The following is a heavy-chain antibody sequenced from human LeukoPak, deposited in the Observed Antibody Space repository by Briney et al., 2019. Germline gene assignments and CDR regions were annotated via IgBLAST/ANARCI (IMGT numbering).Heavy chain of an antibody. CDR1: GGSFSGYY. CDR3: ARTTYDLYFDY. D-gene: IGHD5-12*01. Sequence: SETLSLTCAVYGGSFSGYYWSWIRQPPGKGLEWIGEINHSGSTNYNPSLKSRVIISIDTSENQFSLSLSSVTAADTAVYYCARTTYDLYFDYWGQGTLVTVSS. V-gene: IGHV4-34*01. CDR2: INHSGST. J-gene: IGHJ4*02.